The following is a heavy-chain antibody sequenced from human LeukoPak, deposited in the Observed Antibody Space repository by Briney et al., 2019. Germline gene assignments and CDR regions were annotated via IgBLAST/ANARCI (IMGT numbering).Heavy chain of an antibody. CDR3: TTDGGIGPSPIFDY. CDR1: GFTFTKAW. V-gene: IGHV3-15*01. Sequence: GGSLRLSCAASGFTFTKAWMSWVRQAPGKGLEWIGRIKSKRDGGTTDYAAPVQGRFAMSRDDSQNTVYLQMNSLKTADTAVYYCTTDGGIGPSPIFDYWGQGTLLTVSS. CDR2: IKSKRDGGTT. D-gene: IGHD6-13*01. J-gene: IGHJ4*02.